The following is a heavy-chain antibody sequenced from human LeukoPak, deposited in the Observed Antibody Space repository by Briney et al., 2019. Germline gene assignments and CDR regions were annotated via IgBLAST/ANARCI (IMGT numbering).Heavy chain of an antibody. CDR3: AKRIQYSSSSAYFDY. Sequence: GVSLRLSCSASGFTFSNYGMTWVRQAPGKGLEWVSSISDSAGSTFYADSVKGRFTISRDNPKNTLYLQMNSLRADDTAIYYCAKRIQYSSSSAYFDYWGQGTLVTVSS. CDR1: GFTFSNYG. J-gene: IGHJ4*02. CDR2: ISDSAGST. V-gene: IGHV3-23*01. D-gene: IGHD6-6*01.